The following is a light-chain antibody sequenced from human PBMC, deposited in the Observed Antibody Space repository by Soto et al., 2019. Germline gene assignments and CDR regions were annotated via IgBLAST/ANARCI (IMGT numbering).Light chain of an antibody. CDR3: QQSYDNPLT. CDR2: GAS. Sequence: DIQMTQSPSTLSASIGDRVIITCRASQHISSYLNWYQQKPGKAPRLLIYGASSSQSGVPSRFSGSGSGTDFTLTINSLEAEDFATYYCQQSYDNPLTFGGGTKVGSK. J-gene: IGKJ4*01. CDR1: QHISSY. V-gene: IGKV1-39*01.